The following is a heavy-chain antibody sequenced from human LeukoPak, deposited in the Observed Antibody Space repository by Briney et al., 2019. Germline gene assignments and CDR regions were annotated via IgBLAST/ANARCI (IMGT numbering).Heavy chain of an antibody. CDR3: AKEGLDRGWNWAD. J-gene: IGHJ4*02. D-gene: IGHD1-7*01. CDR1: FXSXA. V-gene: IGHV3-23*01. CDR2: ICADGVT. Sequence: FXSXAXXXVRQAPGKGLEWVSAICADGVTYYSDSVRGRVTISRDNSKNTLYLQMNSLRDGDTAVYYCAKEGLDRGWNWADWGQGTLVPVSS.